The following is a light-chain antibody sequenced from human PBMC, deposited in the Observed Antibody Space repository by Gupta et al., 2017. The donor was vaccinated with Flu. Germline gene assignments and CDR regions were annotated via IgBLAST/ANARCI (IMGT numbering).Light chain of an antibody. J-gene: IGLJ1*01. Sequence: QSALTQPAAVSGSPGQSLTIPCTGTSSDVGRSDSVSWYQQHPGKAPKLLIYDVSSRPSGVSSRFSGSKSGNTASLTISGLQAEDETEYYCSSYTSISTFYVFGTGTKVTVL. CDR3: SSYTSISTFYV. CDR1: SSDVGRSDS. V-gene: IGLV2-14*03. CDR2: DVS.